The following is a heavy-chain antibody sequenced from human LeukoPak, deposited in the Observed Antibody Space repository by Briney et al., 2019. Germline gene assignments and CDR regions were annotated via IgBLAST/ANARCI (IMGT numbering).Heavy chain of an antibody. CDR3: VKDVGD. J-gene: IGHJ4*02. V-gene: IGHV3-74*03. Sequence: PGGSLRLSCAASGFTFSTYSMNWVRQAPGKGLVWVSRINRDGTITTYADSVEGRFTISRDNAKNTLYLQMSSLRAEDTAVYYCVKDVGDWGQGTLVTVSS. D-gene: IGHD3-10*01. CDR1: GFTFSTYS. CDR2: INRDGTIT.